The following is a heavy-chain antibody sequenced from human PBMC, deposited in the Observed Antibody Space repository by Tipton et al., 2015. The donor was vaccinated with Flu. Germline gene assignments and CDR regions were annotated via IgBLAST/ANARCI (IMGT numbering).Heavy chain of an antibody. D-gene: IGHD7-27*01. CDR3: AKNLGR. J-gene: IGHJ4*02. CDR1: GFTFSSYG. Sequence: SLRLSCAASGFTFSSYGMHWVRQAPGKGLEWVAVISYDGSNKYYADSVKGRFTISRDNSKNTLYLQMNSLRAEDTAVYYCAKNLGRWGQGTLVTVSS. CDR2: ISYDGSNK. V-gene: IGHV3-30*18.